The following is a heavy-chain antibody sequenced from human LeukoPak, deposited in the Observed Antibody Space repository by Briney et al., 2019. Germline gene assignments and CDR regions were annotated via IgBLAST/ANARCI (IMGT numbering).Heavy chain of an antibody. CDR1: GYTFTSYG. J-gene: IGHJ6*02. Sequence: GASVKVSCKASGYTFTSYGISWVRQAPGQGLEWMGWISAHNGNTNYAQKLQGRVTMTTDTSTSTAYMELRSLRSDDTAVYYCARDWFSMNYDFWSGLNDYYYYYGMDVWGQGTTVTVSS. CDR2: ISAHNGNT. V-gene: IGHV1-18*01. D-gene: IGHD3-3*01. CDR3: ARDWFSMNYDFWSGLNDYYYYYGMDV.